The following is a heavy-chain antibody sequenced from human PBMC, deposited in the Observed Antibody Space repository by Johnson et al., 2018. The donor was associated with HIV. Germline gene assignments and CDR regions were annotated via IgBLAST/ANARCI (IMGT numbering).Heavy chain of an antibody. CDR2: ISYDATNK. CDR3: AKSPGKDNGGNSGGIDF. V-gene: IGHV3-30*04. CDR1: RFTFSKYA. Sequence: QVQLVESGGGVVQPGKSLRLSCAASRFTFSKYAMHWVRQAPGKGPEWVAVISYDATNKYYTEYVKGRFSISRDNSKNTLYLQMNSLRAEDTATYYCAKSPGKDNGGNSGGIDFWGQGTRVTVSS. D-gene: IGHD4-23*01. J-gene: IGHJ3*01.